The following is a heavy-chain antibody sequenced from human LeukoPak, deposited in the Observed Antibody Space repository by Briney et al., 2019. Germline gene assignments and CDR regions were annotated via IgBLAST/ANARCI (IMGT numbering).Heavy chain of an antibody. J-gene: IGHJ3*02. Sequence: SETLSLTCTVSGGSISSYYWSWIRQPPGKGLEWIGYIYYSGSTNYNPSLKSRVTISVDTSKNQFSLKLSSVTAADTAVYYCARDSLGHDAFDIWGQGTMVTVSS. V-gene: IGHV4-59*01. CDR1: GGSISSYY. CDR2: IYYSGST. CDR3: ARDSLGHDAFDI.